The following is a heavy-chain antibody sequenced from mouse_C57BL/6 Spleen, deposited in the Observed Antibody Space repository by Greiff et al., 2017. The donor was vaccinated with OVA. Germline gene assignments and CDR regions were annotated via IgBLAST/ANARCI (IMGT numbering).Heavy chain of an antibody. CDR2: IDPSDSYT. D-gene: IGHD1-1*01. CDR3: GVTVVARDYAMDY. CDR1: GYTFTSYW. J-gene: IGHJ4*01. V-gene: IGHV1-59*01. Sequence: QVQLQQPGAELVRPGTSVKLSCKASGYTFTSYWMHWVKQRPGQGLEWIGVIDPSDSYTNYNQKFKGKATLTVDTSSSTAYMQLSSLTSEDSAVYYCGVTVVARDYAMDYWGQGTSVTVSS.